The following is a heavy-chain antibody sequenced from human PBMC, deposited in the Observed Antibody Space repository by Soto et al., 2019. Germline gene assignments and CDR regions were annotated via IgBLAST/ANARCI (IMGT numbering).Heavy chain of an antibody. D-gene: IGHD5-12*01. J-gene: IGHJ6*02. CDR1: GYTFTSYY. CDR2: INPSGGST. CDR3: ARVQFLVVAAYYYYGMDV. V-gene: IGHV1-46*01. Sequence: ASVKVSCKASGYTFTSYYMHWVRQAPGQGLEWMGKINPSGGSTSYAQKFQGRVTMTRDTSTSTFYMELSSLRSEDTAVYYCARVQFLVVAAYYYYGMDVWGQGTTVTVSS.